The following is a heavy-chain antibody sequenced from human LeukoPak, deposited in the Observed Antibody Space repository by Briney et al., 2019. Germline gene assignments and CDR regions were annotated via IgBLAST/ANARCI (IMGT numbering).Heavy chain of an antibody. J-gene: IGHJ4*01. CDR1: GSSFGSDA. CDR3: ARAPAMGALDFDC. D-gene: IGHD3-16*01. CDR2: ISYVGSNK. Sequence: GGAFGLSRAGSGSSFGSDAMSGVGEALGKRLECVAVISYVGSNKYYADSIKDRFTISRDICKNTRCLQMNSMRTEDTAVYYCARAPAMGALDFDCWGQGTLVTVSS. V-gene: IGHV3-30*04.